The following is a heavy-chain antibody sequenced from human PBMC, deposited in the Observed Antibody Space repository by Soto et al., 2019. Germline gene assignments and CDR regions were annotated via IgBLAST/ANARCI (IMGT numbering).Heavy chain of an antibody. J-gene: IGHJ3*02. CDR2: IRSSTSIT. Sequence: EVQLVESGGGLVQPGGSLRLSCAASGFTFSSYTMNWVRQAPGKGLEWISYIRSSTSITSYTDSVKGRFTISTDNAKNSLYLQMNSRTDDDTAVYYCARDYLYAFDIWGQGTMVTVSS. CDR3: ARDYLYAFDI. V-gene: IGHV3-48*02. CDR1: GFTFSSYT.